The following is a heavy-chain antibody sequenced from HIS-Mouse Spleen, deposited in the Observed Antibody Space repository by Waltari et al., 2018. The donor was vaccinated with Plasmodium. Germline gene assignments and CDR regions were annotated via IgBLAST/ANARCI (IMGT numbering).Heavy chain of an antibody. CDR1: GSTFTGYF. J-gene: IGHJ1*01. D-gene: IGHD6-13*01. Sequence: QVQLVQSGAEVKKPGASVKVSCKASGSTFTGYFMLWVRQLPGQGLEWMGWVNPNSGGTNYAKKFKGRVTMTRDTSISTAYMELSRLRSDDTAVYYCARVLGYKAAAGTFVEYFQHWGQGTLVTVSS. V-gene: IGHV1-2*02. CDR3: ARVLGYKAAAGTFVEYFQH. CDR2: VNPNSGGT.